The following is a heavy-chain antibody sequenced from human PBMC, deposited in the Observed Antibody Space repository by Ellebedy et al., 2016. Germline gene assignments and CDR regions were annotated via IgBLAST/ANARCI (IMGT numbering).Heavy chain of an antibody. Sequence: GGSLRLSXAASGFTFSSYGMHWVRQAPGKGLEWVAVISYDGSNKYYADSVKGRFTISRDNSKNTLYLQMNSLRAEDTAVYYCAKDLNWGQGTMVTVSS. CDR2: ISYDGSNK. V-gene: IGHV3-30*18. CDR1: GFTFSSYG. J-gene: IGHJ3*01. CDR3: AKDLN.